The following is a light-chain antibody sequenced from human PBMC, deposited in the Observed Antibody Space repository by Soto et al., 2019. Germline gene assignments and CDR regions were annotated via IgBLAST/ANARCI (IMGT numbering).Light chain of an antibody. Sequence: QSALTQPASVSGSPGQSITISCTGTNSDVGGYNLVSWYQQHPCKAPKLMIYDVSNRPSGVSNRFSGSKSGNTASLNISGPQAEDEADYYCSSYTSSSIPYVFGIGTKLTVL. CDR2: DVS. J-gene: IGLJ1*01. CDR3: SSYTSSSIPYV. V-gene: IGLV2-14*01. CDR1: NSDVGGYNL.